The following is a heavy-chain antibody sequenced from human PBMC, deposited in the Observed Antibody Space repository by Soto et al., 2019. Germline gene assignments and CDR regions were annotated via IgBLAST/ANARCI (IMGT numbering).Heavy chain of an antibody. Sequence: PSQTLSLTCAISGDSVSSNSAAWNWIRQSPSRGLEWLGRTYYRSKWYNDYAVSVKSRITINPDTSKNQFSLQLNSVTPEDTAVYYCARSGWDSSSWFRSMHQLDYWGQGTLVTVSS. CDR2: TYYRSKWYN. CDR1: GDSVSSNSAA. CDR3: ARSGWDSSSWFRSMHQLDY. J-gene: IGHJ4*02. V-gene: IGHV6-1*01. D-gene: IGHD6-13*01.